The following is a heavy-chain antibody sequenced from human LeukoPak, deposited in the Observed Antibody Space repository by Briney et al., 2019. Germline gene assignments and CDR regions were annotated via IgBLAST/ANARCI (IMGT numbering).Heavy chain of an antibody. V-gene: IGHV1-2*02. CDR2: INPNNGGT. Sequence: AAVNVSFKASGYTFTCCYMHGVGQAAGQGGEGMGWINPNNGGTNYEQKFQGRVTMTRDTSISTAYMELSRLRSDDTAVYYCARVYCSSTSCPPQFAYWGQGTLVTVSS. D-gene: IGHD2-2*01. CDR3: ARVYCSSTSCPPQFAY. J-gene: IGHJ4*02. CDR1: GYTFTCCY.